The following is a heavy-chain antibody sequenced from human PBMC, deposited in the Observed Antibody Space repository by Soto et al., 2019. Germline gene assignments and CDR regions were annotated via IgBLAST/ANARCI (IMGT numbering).Heavy chain of an antibody. CDR3: ARNWQGDY. J-gene: IGHJ4*02. D-gene: IGHD1-20*01. CDR2: ISGSGGDT. Sequence: EVQLLESGGGLVQPGGSLRLSCAASGFTFSSYAINWVRQAPGKGLEWVSGISGSGGDTYYADSVTGRFTISRDNSKNPVYLQMNSLRAEDTAVYYCARNWQGDYWGQGTLVTVSS. V-gene: IGHV3-23*01. CDR1: GFTFSSYA.